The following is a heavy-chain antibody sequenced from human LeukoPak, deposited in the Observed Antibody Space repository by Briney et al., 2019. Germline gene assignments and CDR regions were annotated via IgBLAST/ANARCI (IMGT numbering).Heavy chain of an antibody. CDR3: ARLDSHLAGDAFDI. D-gene: IGHD3-9*01. CDR1: GGSISSYY. Sequence: SETLSLTCTVPGGSISSYYWSWIRQPPGKGLEWIGYIYYSGSTNYNPSLKSRVTISVDTSKNQFSLKLSSVTAADTAVYYCARLDSHLAGDAFDIWGQGTMVTVSS. J-gene: IGHJ3*02. V-gene: IGHV4-59*08. CDR2: IYYSGST.